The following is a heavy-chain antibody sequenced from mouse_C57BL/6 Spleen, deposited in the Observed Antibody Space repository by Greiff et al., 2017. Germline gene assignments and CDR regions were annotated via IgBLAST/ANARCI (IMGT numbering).Heavy chain of an antibody. CDR3: ARERDEGFDY. V-gene: IGHV3-6*01. CDR1: GYSITSGYY. CDR2: ISYDGSN. J-gene: IGHJ2*01. Sequence: EVKVEESGPGLVKPSQSLSLTCSVTGYSITSGYYWNWVRQFPGNKLEWMGYISYDGSNNYNPSLKNRISITRDTSKNQFFLKLNSVTTEDTATYYCARERDEGFDYWGQGTTLTVSS.